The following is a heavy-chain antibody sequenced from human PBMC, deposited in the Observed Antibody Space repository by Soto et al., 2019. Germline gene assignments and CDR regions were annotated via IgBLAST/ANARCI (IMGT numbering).Heavy chain of an antibody. D-gene: IGHD5-18*01. CDR3: ARERFPAMEYYYYYGMDV. V-gene: IGHV1-69*13. Sequence: SVKVSCKASGGTFSSYAISWVRQAPGQGLEWMGGIIPIFGTANYAQKFQGRVTITADESTSTAYMELSSLRSEDTAVYYCARERFPAMEYYYYYGMDVWGQGTTVTVSS. CDR1: GGTFSSYA. CDR2: IIPIFGTA. J-gene: IGHJ6*02.